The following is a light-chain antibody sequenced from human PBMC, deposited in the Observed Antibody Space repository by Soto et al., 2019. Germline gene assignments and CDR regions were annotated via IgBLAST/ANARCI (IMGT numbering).Light chain of an antibody. Sequence: IQMTQSPSTLSASVGDRFAITCRARQSITRWLAWYQQKPGKAPKLLIYAASSLQSGVPSRFSGSGSGTDFTLTISSLQPEDFATYYCLQDYNYLFGRGTRLEIK. CDR3: LQDYNYL. CDR2: AAS. J-gene: IGKJ5*01. CDR1: QSITRW. V-gene: IGKV1-6*02.